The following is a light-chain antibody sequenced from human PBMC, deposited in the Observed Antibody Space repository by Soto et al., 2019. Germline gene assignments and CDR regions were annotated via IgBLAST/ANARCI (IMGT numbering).Light chain of an antibody. CDR1: QSLLASNGYNY. CDR3: MQSVQTPWT. V-gene: IGKV2-28*01. Sequence: DIVMTQSPLSLPVIPGEPASISCRSSQSLLASNGYNYLDWYLQKPGQSPQLLIYLRSNRAPGVPERLIGGGLGTDFTLNISTVEAGDVGIYYCMQSVQTPWTCGQGTKVES. J-gene: IGKJ1*01. CDR2: LRS.